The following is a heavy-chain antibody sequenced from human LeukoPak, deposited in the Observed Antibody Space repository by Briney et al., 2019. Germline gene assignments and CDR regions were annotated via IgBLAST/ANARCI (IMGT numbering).Heavy chain of an antibody. D-gene: IGHD5-18*01. Sequence: GGSLRLSCAASGFTVSSNYMSWVRQAPGKGLEWVSVIYSGGSTYYADSMKGRFTISSHNSKNTLYLQMNSLRAEDTAVYYCAGEIQLGMDVWGQGTTVTVSS. CDR1: GFTVSSNY. CDR3: AGEIQLGMDV. V-gene: IGHV3-53*04. J-gene: IGHJ6*02. CDR2: IYSGGST.